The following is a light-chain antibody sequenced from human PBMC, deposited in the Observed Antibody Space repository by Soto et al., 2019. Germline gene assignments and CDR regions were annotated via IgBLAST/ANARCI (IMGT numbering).Light chain of an antibody. Sequence: SYELTQPPSVSVAPRQTATITCGGNNIGSKSVHWYQLKPGQAPVLVVYDDYDRPSGIPERISGSNSGNTATLTISRVEAGDEADYFCQVWDSSGDHWVFGGGTKLTVL. V-gene: IGLV3-21*02. CDR1: NIGSKS. J-gene: IGLJ3*02. CDR3: QVWDSSGDHWV. CDR2: DDY.